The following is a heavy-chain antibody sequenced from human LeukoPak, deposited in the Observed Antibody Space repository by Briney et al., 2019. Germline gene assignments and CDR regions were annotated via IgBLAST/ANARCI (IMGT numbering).Heavy chain of an antibody. Sequence: PGGSLRLSCAASGFTFSSYSMNWVRQAPGKGLEWVSSISSSSSYIYYADSVKGRFTISRDNAKNSLYLQMNSLRAEDTAVYYCAKDLSRYYYDSSGYYLGHYFDYWGQGTLVTVSS. J-gene: IGHJ4*02. CDR3: AKDLSRYYYDSSGYYLGHYFDY. D-gene: IGHD3-22*01. V-gene: IGHV3-21*04. CDR2: ISSSSSYI. CDR1: GFTFSSYS.